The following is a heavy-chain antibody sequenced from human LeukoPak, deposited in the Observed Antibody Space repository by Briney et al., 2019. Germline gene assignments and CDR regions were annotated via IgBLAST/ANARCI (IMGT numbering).Heavy chain of an antibody. CDR2: ISSSSSYI. D-gene: IGHD6-19*01. CDR1: GLTFSSYS. CDR3: AKDEYSSGWYPMDY. Sequence: GGSLRLSCAASGLTFSSYSMNWVRQAPGKGLEWVSSISSSSSYIYYADSVKGRFTISRDNSKNTLYLQMNSLRAEDTAVYYCAKDEYSSGWYPMDYWGQGTLVTVSS. V-gene: IGHV3-21*01. J-gene: IGHJ4*02.